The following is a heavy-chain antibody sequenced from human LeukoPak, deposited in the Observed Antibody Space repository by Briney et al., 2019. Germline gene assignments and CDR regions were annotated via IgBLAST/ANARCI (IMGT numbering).Heavy chain of an antibody. CDR1: GGSISNYY. D-gene: IGHD2/OR15-2a*01. V-gene: IGHV4-59*01. CDR3: ARAPFYGSNSRGSFDP. J-gene: IGHJ5*02. Sequence: SETLSLTCTVSGGSISNYYWSWIRQPPGKGLEWIGYISYSGNTNYNPSLKSRVTISLDTSNNQFSLKLSSVTAADTAVYFYARAPFYGSNSRGSFDPWGQGTLVTVSS. CDR2: ISYSGNT.